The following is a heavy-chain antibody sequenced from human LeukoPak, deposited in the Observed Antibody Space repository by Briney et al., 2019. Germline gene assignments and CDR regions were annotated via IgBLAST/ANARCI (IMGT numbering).Heavy chain of an antibody. V-gene: IGHV4-4*07. D-gene: IGHD5-18*01. CDR3: ARARAYSYGPDNFDY. Sequence: SETLSLTCTVSGGSISSYYWSWIRQPAGKGLEWIGRIYTSGSTNYNPSLKSRVTISVDTSKNQFSLKLSSVTAADTALYYCARARAYSYGPDNFDYWGQGTLVTVSS. CDR1: GGSISSYY. CDR2: IYTSGST. J-gene: IGHJ4*02.